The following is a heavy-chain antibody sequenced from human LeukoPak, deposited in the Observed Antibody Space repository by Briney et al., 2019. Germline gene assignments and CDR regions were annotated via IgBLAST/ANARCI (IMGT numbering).Heavy chain of an antibody. D-gene: IGHD4-17*01. CDR2: ISSSSSYI. V-gene: IGHV3-21*04. CDR1: GFTFSSYS. CDR3: ARDTRLYGDYYYGMDV. J-gene: IGHJ6*02. Sequence: GGSLRLSCAASGFTFSSYSMNWVRQAPGKGLEWVSSISSSSSYIYHADSVKGRFTISRDNAKNSLYLQMNSLRAEDTAVYYCARDTRLYGDYYYGMDVWGQGTTVTVSS.